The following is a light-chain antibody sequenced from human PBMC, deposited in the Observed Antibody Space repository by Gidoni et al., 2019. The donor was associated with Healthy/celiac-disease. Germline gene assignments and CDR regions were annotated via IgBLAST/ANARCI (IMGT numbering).Light chain of an antibody. V-gene: IGKV2-28*01. Sequence: DIVMTQSPLSLPVTPGEPASIPCRSSQSLLHSIGYNDLDWYLQKPGQSPQLLIYLGSNRASGVPDRFSGSGAGTDFTLKISRVEAEDVGVYYCMQALQTPPFTFGPGTKVDIK. J-gene: IGKJ3*01. CDR3: MQALQTPPFT. CDR1: QSLLHSIGYND. CDR2: LGS.